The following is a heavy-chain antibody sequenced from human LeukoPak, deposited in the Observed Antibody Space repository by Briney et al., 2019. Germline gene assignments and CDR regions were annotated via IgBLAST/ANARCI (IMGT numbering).Heavy chain of an antibody. CDR2: IYRSGST. CDR3: ARGRYYYDSGGYQSPYYYMDV. D-gene: IGHD3-22*01. V-gene: IGHV4-39*01. CDR1: GGSISINSYY. J-gene: IGHJ6*03. Sequence: PSETLSLTCTVSGGSISINSYYWGWIRQPPGKGLEWIGSIYRSGSTYYNPSLRSRLTISVDTSKNQFSLKLSSVTAADTAVYYCARGRYYYDSGGYQSPYYYMDVWGKGTTVTVSS.